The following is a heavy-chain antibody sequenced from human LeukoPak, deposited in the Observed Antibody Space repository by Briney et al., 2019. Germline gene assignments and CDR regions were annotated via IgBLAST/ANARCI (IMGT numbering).Heavy chain of an antibody. V-gene: IGHV1-18*01. CDR2: ISAYNGNT. D-gene: IGHD3-3*01. Sequence: ASVKVSCKASGYTFTSYGISWVRQAPGQGLEWMGWISAYNGNTNYAQKLQGRVTMTTDTSTSTAYMELRSLRSDDTAVYYCARHGKGRYYDFWSGKLRHDYWGQGTLVTVSS. J-gene: IGHJ4*02. CDR1: GYTFTSYG. CDR3: ARHGKGRYYDFWSGKLRHDY.